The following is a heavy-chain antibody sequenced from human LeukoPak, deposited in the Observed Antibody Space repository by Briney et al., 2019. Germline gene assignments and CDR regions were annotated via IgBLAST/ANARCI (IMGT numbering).Heavy chain of an antibody. D-gene: IGHD3-10*01. CDR3: ARMYFGDYKDMDV. Sequence: SGPALVEPTQTLTLTCTFSGFSLLTSGVSVTWIRQPPGRALEWLARIDWDDDKYYNTSLEARLTISKDTSKNQVILTVTDVDPVDSATYYCARMYFGDYKDMDVWGKGTTVTVSS. CDR1: GFSLLTSGVS. V-gene: IGHV2-70*11. CDR2: IDWDDDK. J-gene: IGHJ6*03.